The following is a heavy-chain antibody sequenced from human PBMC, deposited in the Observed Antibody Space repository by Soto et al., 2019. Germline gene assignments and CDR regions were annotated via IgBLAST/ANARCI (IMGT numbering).Heavy chain of an antibody. J-gene: IGHJ5*02. Sequence: ASVKVSCKVSGYTLTELSMHWVRQAPGKGLEWMGGFDPEDGETIYAQKFQGRVTMTEDTSTDTAYMELSSLRSEDTALFYCATGDPDGSGSYNWFDPWGQGTLVTVSS. D-gene: IGHD3-10*01. V-gene: IGHV1-24*01. CDR1: GYTLTELS. CDR2: FDPEDGET. CDR3: ATGDPDGSGSYNWFDP.